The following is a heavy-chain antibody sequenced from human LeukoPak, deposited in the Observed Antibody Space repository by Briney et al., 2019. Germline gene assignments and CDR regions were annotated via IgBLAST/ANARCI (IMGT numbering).Heavy chain of an antibody. Sequence: GGSLRLSCAASGFTFSSYSMNWVRQAPGKGLEWVSSISSSSSYIYYADSVKGRFTISRDNAKNSLYLQMNSLRAADTAVYYCAREGPYYDSSGYYYVIWGQGTLVTVSS. D-gene: IGHD3-22*01. J-gene: IGHJ4*02. V-gene: IGHV3-21*04. CDR3: AREGPYYDSSGYYYVI. CDR1: GFTFSSYS. CDR2: ISSSSSYI.